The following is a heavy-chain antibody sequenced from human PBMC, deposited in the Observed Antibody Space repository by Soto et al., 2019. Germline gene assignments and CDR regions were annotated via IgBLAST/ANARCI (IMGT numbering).Heavy chain of an antibody. CDR2: ISGNGGSK. CDR3: AKSPGMYYYDSSGYYHYDY. V-gene: IGHV3-23*01. CDR1: GFTFSSYA. Sequence: PGGSLRLSCAASGFTFSSYAMSWVRQAPGKGLEWVSGISGNGGSKFYADSVKGRFTISRDNSKNTLYLQMNSLRAEDTAVYYCAKSPGMYYYDSSGYYHYDYWGQGTLVTVSS. J-gene: IGHJ4*02. D-gene: IGHD3-22*01.